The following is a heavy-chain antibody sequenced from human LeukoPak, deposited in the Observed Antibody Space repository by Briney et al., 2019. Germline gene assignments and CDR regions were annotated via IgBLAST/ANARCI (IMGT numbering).Heavy chain of an antibody. CDR1: GGSISSYY. CDR2: IYTSGST. Sequence: SETLSLTCTVSGGSISSYYWSWTRQPPGKGLEWIGYIYTSGSTNYNPSLKSRVTISVDTSKNQFSLKLSSVTAADTAVYYCARVKTAVAGTGGWFDPWGQGTLVTVSS. D-gene: IGHD6-19*01. J-gene: IGHJ5*02. V-gene: IGHV4-4*09. CDR3: ARVKTAVAGTGGWFDP.